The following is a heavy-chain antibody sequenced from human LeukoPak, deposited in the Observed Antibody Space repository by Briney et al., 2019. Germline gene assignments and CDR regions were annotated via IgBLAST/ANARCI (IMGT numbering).Heavy chain of an antibody. CDR2: IYTSGST. J-gene: IGHJ6*03. D-gene: IGHD6-13*01. V-gene: IGHV4-4*07. Sequence: SETLSLTCTVSGGSISSYYWSWIRQPAGKGLEWIGRIYTSGSTNYNPSLKSRVTMSVDTSKNQFSLKLSSVTAADTAVYYCARGVAAAATGYYYYYMDVWGKGTTVTVSS. CDR1: GGSISSYY. CDR3: ARGVAAAATGYYYYYMDV.